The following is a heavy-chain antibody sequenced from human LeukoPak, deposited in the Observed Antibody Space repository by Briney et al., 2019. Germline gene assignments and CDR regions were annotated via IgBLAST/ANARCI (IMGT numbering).Heavy chain of an antibody. V-gene: IGHV3-53*05. CDR1: GFTVTSTH. CDR2: IYDDGGT. CDR3: ARDRAGRRSSWVEFDL. J-gene: IGHJ5*02. D-gene: IGHD3-10*01. Sequence: GGSLRLTCTVSGFTVTSTHMDWVRQAPGKGPEWVALIYDDGGTVYADSVEGRFTISRDNSKNMVYLQMNSLRPEDSAVYYCARDRAGRRSSWVEFDLWGQGTLVTVSS.